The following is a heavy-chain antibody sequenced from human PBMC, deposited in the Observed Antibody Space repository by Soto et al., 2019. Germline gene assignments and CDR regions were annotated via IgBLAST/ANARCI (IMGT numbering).Heavy chain of an antibody. D-gene: IGHD3-10*01. Sequence: EVQLVESGGGLVQPGGSLRLSCAASGFTFGSYSMNWVRQAPGKGLEWVSYISSSSSTIYYADSVKGRFTISRDNAKNSLYLQMTSLRAEDTAVYYCARTSGYYYYYYYMDVWGKGTTVTVSS. J-gene: IGHJ6*03. CDR2: ISSSSSTI. CDR1: GFTFGSYS. CDR3: ARTSGYYYYYYYMDV. V-gene: IGHV3-48*01.